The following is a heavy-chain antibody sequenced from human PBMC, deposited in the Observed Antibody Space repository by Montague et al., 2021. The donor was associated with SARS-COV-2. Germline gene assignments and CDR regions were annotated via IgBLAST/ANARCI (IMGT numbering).Heavy chain of an antibody. D-gene: IGHD3-9*01. J-gene: IGHJ5*02. V-gene: IGHV4-34*01. CDR3: TRGRAISTLFVPHQRWFDP. CDR2: IHHSGGT. CDR1: GGSFSNYY. Sequence: SETLSLTCAVYGGSFSNYYWSWIRQPPGERLQWIGEIHHSGGTNCNPSLKSRVTISVDTSKNQLSLKLSSVTAADTAVYYCTRGRAISTLFVPHQRWFDPWGQGTLVTVSS.